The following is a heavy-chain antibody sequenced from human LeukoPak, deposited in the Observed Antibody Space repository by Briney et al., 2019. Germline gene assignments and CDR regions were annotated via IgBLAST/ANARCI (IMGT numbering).Heavy chain of an antibody. CDR1: GGSISSGGYY. CDR2: IYYSGST. V-gene: IGHV4-31*03. Sequence: SETLSLTCTVSGGSISSGGYYWSWIRQHPGKGLEWIGYIYYSGSTHYNPSLKSRVTISVDMSKNQFSLKLTSVTAADTAVYYCATKGPRRGYFDYWGQGTLVAVSS. J-gene: IGHJ4*02. CDR3: ATKGPRRGYFDY.